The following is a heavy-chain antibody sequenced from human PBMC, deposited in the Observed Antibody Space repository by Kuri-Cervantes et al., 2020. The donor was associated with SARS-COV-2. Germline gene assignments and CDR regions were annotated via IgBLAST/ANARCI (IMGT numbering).Heavy chain of an antibody. J-gene: IGHJ5*02. V-gene: IGHV3-30-3*01. D-gene: IGHD3-22*01. CDR3: ARDYYDSSGYFISGLWFDP. CDR1: GFTFSSYA. Sequence: GESLKISCAASGFTFSSYAMDWVRQAPGKGLEWVAVISYDGSNKYYADSVKGRFTISRDNSKNTLYLQMNSLRAEDTAVYYCARDYYDSSGYFISGLWFDPWGQGTLVTVSS. CDR2: ISYDGSNK.